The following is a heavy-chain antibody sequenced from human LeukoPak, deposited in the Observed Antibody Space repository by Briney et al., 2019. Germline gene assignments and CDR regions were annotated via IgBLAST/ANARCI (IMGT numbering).Heavy chain of an antibody. V-gene: IGHV3-21*01. CDR2: FSISSSYI. J-gene: IGHJ3*01. CDR1: GFTFSSFS. D-gene: IGHD4-23*01. CDR3: ARVRGGGSYDAFDL. Sequence: GGSLRLSCAASGFTFSSFSMNWVRQAPGEGLEWVSSFSISSSYIENADSLKGRFTISRDNAKNSLYLQMSGLRAEDTAVYYCARVRGGGSYDAFDLWGQGTMVTVSS.